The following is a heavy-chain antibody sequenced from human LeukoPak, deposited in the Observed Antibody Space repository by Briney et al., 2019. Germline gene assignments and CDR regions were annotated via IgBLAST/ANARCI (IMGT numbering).Heavy chain of an antibody. CDR3: ARSKVPAAMLGDY. CDR2: IYPGDSDT. Sequence: GESLKISCKGSGYSFTSYWIGWVRPMPGKGLEWMGIIYPGDSDTGYSPSFQGQVTISADKSISTAYLQWSSLKASDTAMYYCARSKVPAAMLGDYWGQGTLVSVSS. D-gene: IGHD2-2*01. J-gene: IGHJ4*02. V-gene: IGHV5-51*01. CDR1: GYSFTSYW.